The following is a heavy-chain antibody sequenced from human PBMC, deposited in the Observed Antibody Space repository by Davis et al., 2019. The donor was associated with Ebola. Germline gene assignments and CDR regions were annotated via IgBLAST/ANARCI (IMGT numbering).Heavy chain of an antibody. CDR2: IYTGDSDT. CDR3: ATLRRTITGMDDGFDI. V-gene: IGHV5-51*01. J-gene: IGHJ3*02. CDR1: GNSFTSHW. D-gene: IGHD1-20*01. Sequence: GGSLRLSCKDSGNSFTSHWIGWVRQMPGKGLDWMGIIYTGDSDTRYSPSFRGQVTISADKSFKTAFLQWSSLKASDTARYYCATLRRTITGMDDGFDIWGQGTMVTVSS.